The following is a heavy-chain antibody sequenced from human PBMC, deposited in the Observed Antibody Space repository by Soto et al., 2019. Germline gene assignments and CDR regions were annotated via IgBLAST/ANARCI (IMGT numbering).Heavy chain of an antibody. CDR3: ARVGYSGWPLEY. Sequence: GGSLRLSCAASGFTFSSFAMSWVRQTPGKGLEWVSDISGSGESTFYADSVKGRFTISRDNSKNTLYLQMSSLRAEDTAVYYCARVGYSGWPLEYWGQGTLVTVSS. J-gene: IGHJ4*02. CDR1: GFTFSSFA. CDR2: ISGSGEST. D-gene: IGHD5-12*01. V-gene: IGHV3-23*01.